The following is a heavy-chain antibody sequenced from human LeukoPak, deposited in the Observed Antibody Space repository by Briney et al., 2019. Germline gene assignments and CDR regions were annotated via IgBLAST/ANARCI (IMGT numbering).Heavy chain of an antibody. J-gene: IGHJ5*02. CDR1: GYTFTGYY. V-gene: IGHV1-2*02. CDR2: INPNSGGT. D-gene: IGHD5-24*01. Sequence: ASVKVSCKASGYTFTGYYMHWVRQAPGQGLEWMGWINPNSGGTNYAQKFQGRVTMTRDTSISTAYMGLSRLRSDDTAVYYCARGDGYSGDWFDPWGQGTLVTVSS. CDR3: ARGDGYSGDWFDP.